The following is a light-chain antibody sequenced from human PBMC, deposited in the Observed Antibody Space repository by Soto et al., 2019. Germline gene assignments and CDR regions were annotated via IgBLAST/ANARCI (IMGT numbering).Light chain of an antibody. V-gene: IGLV1-51*01. Sequence: QSVLTQPPSVSAAPGQKVTISCSGSSSNVGNNYVSWYQHLPGTAPKLLIYDNNKRPSGIPDRFSGSKSATSATLDITALQTGDEADYYCGAWDSSLRGVVFGGGTKVTVL. J-gene: IGLJ3*02. CDR2: DNN. CDR1: SSNVGNNY. CDR3: GAWDSSLRGVV.